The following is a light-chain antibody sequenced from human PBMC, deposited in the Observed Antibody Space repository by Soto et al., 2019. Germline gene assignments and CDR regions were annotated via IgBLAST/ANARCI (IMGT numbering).Light chain of an antibody. CDR2: AGT. CDR1: SSDVGFYNL. CDR3: CSYATSYTLL. V-gene: IGLV2-23*01. J-gene: IGLJ2*01. Sequence: QSALTQPASVSGSPGQSITISCTGTSSDVGFYNLVSWYHQYPGKAPKLILYAGTKRPSGLSTRFSGSMSGSTASLTISGLQAEDEGNYYCCSYATSYTLLFGGGTKLTVL.